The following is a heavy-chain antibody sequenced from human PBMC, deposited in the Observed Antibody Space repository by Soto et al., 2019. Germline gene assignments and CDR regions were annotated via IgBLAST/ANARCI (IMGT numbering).Heavy chain of an antibody. V-gene: IGHV5-51*01. D-gene: IGHD3-10*01. J-gene: IGHJ5*01. CDR3: AREKGTITRVNWFDS. CDR2: IFPGDSDI. CDR1: GYRFTSYW. Sequence: GESLKISCKGSGYRFTSYWIGWVRQMPGKGLEWMGIIFPGDSDIRYSPSFQGQVTISADKSISTAYLHLSSLKASDTAMYYSAREKGTITRVNWFDSWGQGTLVTVSS.